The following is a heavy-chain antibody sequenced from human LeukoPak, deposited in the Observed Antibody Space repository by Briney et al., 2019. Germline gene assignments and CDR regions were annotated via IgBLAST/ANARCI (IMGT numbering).Heavy chain of an antibody. V-gene: IGHV3-30*04. CDR1: RFTFRNYA. Sequence: PGRSLRLSCAASRFTFRNYAMHWVRQAPGKGLEWVAVISSDGTNKDYADSVKGRFSISRDNPKNTLYLQMNRLRADDTAVYYCARDRSQEFDPWGQGTLVTVSS. J-gene: IGHJ5*02. CDR2: ISSDGTNK. D-gene: IGHD3-10*01. CDR3: ARDRSQEFDP.